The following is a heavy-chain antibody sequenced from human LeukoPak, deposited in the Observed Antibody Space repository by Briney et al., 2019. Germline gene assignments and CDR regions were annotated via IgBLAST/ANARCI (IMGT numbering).Heavy chain of an antibody. V-gene: IGHV4-4*02. D-gene: IGHD1-26*01. Sequence: SETLSLTCAVSGGSISSSNWWSWVRQPPGKGLEWIGEIYHSGSTNYNPSLKSRVTISVDKSKNQFSLKLSSVTAADTAVYYCARGTGGGATPRYYSYYYYMDVWGKGTTVTVSS. CDR2: IYHSGST. CDR3: ARGTGGGATPRYYSYYYYMDV. J-gene: IGHJ6*03. CDR1: GGSISSSNW.